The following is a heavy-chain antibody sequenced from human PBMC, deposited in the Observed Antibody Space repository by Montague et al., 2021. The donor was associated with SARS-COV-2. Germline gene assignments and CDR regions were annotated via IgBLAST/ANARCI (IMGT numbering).Heavy chain of an antibody. CDR2: INHSGTT. V-gene: IGHV4-34*01. D-gene: IGHD4-23*01. Sequence: SETRSLTCAVYSGSFSGYYWTWIRQSPGKGLEWIAEINHSGTTNYNFNPSLRSRVTISVDTSKSQFSLKLSSVTAADTGVYYCARWDPQTLTLIGLRGKSASDXWGQGTLVTVSS. CDR3: ARWDPQTLTLIGLRGKSASDX. CDR1: SGSFSGYY. J-gene: IGHJ4*02.